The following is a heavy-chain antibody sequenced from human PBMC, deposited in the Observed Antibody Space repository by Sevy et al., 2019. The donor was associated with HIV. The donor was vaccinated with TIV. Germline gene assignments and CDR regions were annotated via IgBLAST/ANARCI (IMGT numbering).Heavy chain of an antibody. CDR1: GFIYGDYA. V-gene: IGHV3-49*04. D-gene: IGHD3-3*01. J-gene: IGHJ4*02. Sequence: GGSLRLSCIASGFIYGDYAMNWVRQAPGKGLEWVGFIRRKAFGGTTQYAASVKGRFTISRDDSKSIAYLQMNSLKTEDTAVYYCTRGGSMTILNPWDYWGQGTLVTVSS. CDR2: IRRKAFGGTT. CDR3: TRGGSMTILNPWDY.